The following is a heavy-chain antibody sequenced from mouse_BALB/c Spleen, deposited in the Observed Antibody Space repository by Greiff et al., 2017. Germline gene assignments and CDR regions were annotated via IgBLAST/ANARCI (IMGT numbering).Heavy chain of an antibody. V-gene: IGHV5-15*02. J-gene: IGHJ1*01. D-gene: IGHD1-1*01. CDR1: GFTFSDYG. CDR3: ARDPGSRGYFDV. CDR2: ISNLAYSI. Sequence: DVMLVESGGGLVQPGGSRKLSCAASGFTFSDYGMAWVRQAPGKGPEWVAFISNLAYSIYYTDTVTGRFTISRENAKNTLYLEMSSLRSEDTAMYYCARDPGSRGYFDVWGAGTTVTVSS.